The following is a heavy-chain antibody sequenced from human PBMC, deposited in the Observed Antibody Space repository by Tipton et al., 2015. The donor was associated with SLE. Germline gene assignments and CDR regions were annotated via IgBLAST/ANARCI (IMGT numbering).Heavy chain of an antibody. CDR1: GGPISSGGYY. Sequence: TLSLTCTVSGGPISSGGYYWSWIRQHPGKGLEWIGYIYYSGSTYYNPSLKSRVTISVDTSKNQFSLKLSSVTAADTAVYYCASIVGASTAYYFDYWGQGTLVTVSS. J-gene: IGHJ4*02. D-gene: IGHD1-26*01. CDR3: ASIVGASTAYYFDY. V-gene: IGHV4-31*03. CDR2: IYYSGST.